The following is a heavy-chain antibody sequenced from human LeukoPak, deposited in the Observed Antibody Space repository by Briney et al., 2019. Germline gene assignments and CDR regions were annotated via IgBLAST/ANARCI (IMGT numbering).Heavy chain of an antibody. V-gene: IGHV1-8*01. CDR3: ARVPGYSYYFNWFDY. CDR1: GYTFTSYD. J-gene: IGHJ4*02. Sequence: ASVKVSCKASGYTFTSYDINWVRQATGQGLEWMGWMNPNSGNTGYAQKFQGRVTMTRNTSISTAYMELRSLRSDDTAVYYCARVPGYSYYFNWFDYWGQGTLVTVSS. D-gene: IGHD5-18*01. CDR2: MNPNSGNT.